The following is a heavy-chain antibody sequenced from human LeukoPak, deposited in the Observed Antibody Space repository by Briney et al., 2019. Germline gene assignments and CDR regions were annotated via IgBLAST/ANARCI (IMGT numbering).Heavy chain of an antibody. D-gene: IGHD6-13*01. Sequence: PSETLSLTCTVSNGSISSYYWGWIRQPPGKGLEWIGTIYYSESTYSNPSLKSRVTISVDTSKNQFSLKLNSVTAADTAVYYCASGIAAAGIAYWGQGTLVTVSS. CDR3: ASGIAAAGIAY. CDR1: NGSISSYY. V-gene: IGHV4-39*07. J-gene: IGHJ4*02. CDR2: IYYSEST.